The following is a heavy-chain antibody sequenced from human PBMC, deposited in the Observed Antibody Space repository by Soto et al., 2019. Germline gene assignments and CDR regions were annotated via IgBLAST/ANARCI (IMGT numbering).Heavy chain of an antibody. Sequence: SQTLSLTCAVYGGSFSGYYWSWIRQPPGKGLEWIGEINHSGSTNYNPSLKSRVTISVDTSKNQFSLKLSSVTAADTDVYYCERGVRVVINYYYYMEVWGKATTV. V-gene: IGHV4-34*01. CDR3: ERGVRVVINYYYYMEV. CDR1: GGSFSGYY. CDR2: INHSGST. J-gene: IGHJ6*03. D-gene: IGHD3-3*01.